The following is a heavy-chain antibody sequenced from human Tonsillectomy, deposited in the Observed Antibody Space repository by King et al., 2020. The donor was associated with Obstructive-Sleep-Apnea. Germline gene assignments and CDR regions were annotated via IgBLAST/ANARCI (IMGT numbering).Heavy chain of an antibody. CDR2: ISPSGNTT. Sequence: DVQLVESGGGLVQPGGSLRVSCAASGFTFINYAMSWVRQAPGKGLEWVSAISPSGNTTYYADSVKGRFTISRDNSKSTLYLRMNSLKVEDTAVYSCAKVGRWAGYDSRGYYYNAFDIWGQGTMVIVS. CDR1: GFTFINYA. CDR3: AKVGRWAGYDSRGYYYNAFDI. V-gene: IGHV3-23*04. J-gene: IGHJ3*02. D-gene: IGHD3-22*01.